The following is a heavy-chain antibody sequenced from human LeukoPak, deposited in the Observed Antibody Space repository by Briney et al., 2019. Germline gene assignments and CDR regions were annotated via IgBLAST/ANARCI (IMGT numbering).Heavy chain of an antibody. CDR2: IRNDGTHE. J-gene: IGHJ4*02. D-gene: IGHD3-22*01. Sequence: GGSLRLSCTASGFNFNIFGMYWVRQAPGKGLEWVGFIRNDGTHEMYGDSVKGRFTIFRDNSKNTLYLLMNSVRSEDTAVYCCAKDPENNGYSDGSFDYWGQGTLVSVSS. V-gene: IGHV3-30*02. CDR3: AKDPENNGYSDGSFDY. CDR1: GFNFNIFG.